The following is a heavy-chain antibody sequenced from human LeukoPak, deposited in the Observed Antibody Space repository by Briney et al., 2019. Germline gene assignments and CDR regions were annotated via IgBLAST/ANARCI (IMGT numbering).Heavy chain of an antibody. CDR1: GYSISSGYY. V-gene: IGHV4-38-2*02. Sequence: SETLSLTCTVSGYSISSGYYWGWIRQPPGKGLEWIGSIYHSGRTYYNPSLKSRVTISVDTSKNQFSLKLSSVTAADTAIYYCARDHLANLASRLLDPWGQGTLVTVSS. CDR2: IYHSGRT. CDR3: ARDHLANLASRLLDP. J-gene: IGHJ5*02. D-gene: IGHD2-21*01.